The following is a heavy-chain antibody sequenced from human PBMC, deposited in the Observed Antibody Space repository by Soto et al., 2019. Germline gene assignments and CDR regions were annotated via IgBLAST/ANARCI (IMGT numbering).Heavy chain of an antibody. CDR3: ARDLFPAEKNWNDAYNYFDP. J-gene: IGHJ5*02. V-gene: IGHV1-2*02. D-gene: IGHD1-1*01. CDR1: GSTFTGHI. CDR2: INPKSGDK. Sequence: SCKTSGSTFTGHIIHWLRQAPGQGLELLGWINPKSGDKLYAQKFQVRVTMTRDTSISTVYMYLTRLTSDDTAVYYCARDLFPAEKNWNDAYNYFDPWGQGTLVTVSS.